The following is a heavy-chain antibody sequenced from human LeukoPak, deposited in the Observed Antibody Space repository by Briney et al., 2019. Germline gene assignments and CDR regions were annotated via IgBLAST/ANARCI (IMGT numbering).Heavy chain of an antibody. J-gene: IGHJ4*02. CDR2: IWNDGSNK. CDR1: GFTFSIYG. CDR3: ARASGSYDY. Sequence: GGSLRLSCAASGFTFSIYGMHWVRQSPGKGLEWVAVIWNDGSNKYYADSVKGRFTISRDNSKNTLFLQMNSLRAEDTAVYYCARASGSYDYWGQGTLVAVSS. V-gene: IGHV3-33*01. D-gene: IGHD1-26*01.